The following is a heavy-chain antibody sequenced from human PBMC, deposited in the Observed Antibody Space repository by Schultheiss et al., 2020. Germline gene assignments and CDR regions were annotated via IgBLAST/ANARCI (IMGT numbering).Heavy chain of an antibody. D-gene: IGHD3-9*01. Sequence: SGPTLVKPTQTLTLTCTFSGFSLSTSGMCVSWIRQPPGKALEWLALIDWDDDKYYSTSLKTRLTISKDTSKNQVVLTMTNMDPVDTATYYCAHRRGYDILTGRYGMDVWGQGTTVTVSS. CDR3: AHRRGYDILTGRYGMDV. CDR2: IDWDDDK. J-gene: IGHJ6*02. V-gene: IGHV2-70*12. CDR1: GFSLSTSGMC.